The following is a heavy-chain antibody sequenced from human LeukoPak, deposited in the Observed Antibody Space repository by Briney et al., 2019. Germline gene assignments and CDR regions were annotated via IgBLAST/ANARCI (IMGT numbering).Heavy chain of an antibody. D-gene: IGHD5-12*01. Sequence: VASVKVSCKASGGTFSRYAISWVRQAPGQGLEWMGGIIPIFGTANYAQKFQGRVTITTDESTSTAYMELSSLRSEDTAVYYCARSSHRYSGYDSGFDYWGQGTLVTVSS. CDR2: IIPIFGTA. J-gene: IGHJ4*02. V-gene: IGHV1-69*05. CDR1: GGTFSRYA. CDR3: ARSSHRYSGYDSGFDY.